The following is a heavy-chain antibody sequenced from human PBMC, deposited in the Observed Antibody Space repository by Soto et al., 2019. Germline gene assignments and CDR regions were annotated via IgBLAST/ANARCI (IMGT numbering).Heavy chain of an antibody. J-gene: IGHJ6*02. D-gene: IGHD2-15*01. V-gene: IGHV5-51*01. CDR2: IYPGDSDT. CDR1: GYSFTSYW. CDR3: ARARDGYCSGGSCYRRYPDYYYYGMDV. Sequence: GESLKISCKGSGYSFTSYWIGWVRQMPGKGLEWMGIIYPGDSDTRYSPSFQGQVTISADKSISTAYLQWSSLKASDTAMYYCARARDGYCSGGSCYRRYPDYYYYGMDVWGQGTTVTVSS.